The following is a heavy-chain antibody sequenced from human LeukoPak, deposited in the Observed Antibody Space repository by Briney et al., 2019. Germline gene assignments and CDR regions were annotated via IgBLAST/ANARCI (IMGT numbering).Heavy chain of an antibody. CDR1: GYTFTSYY. V-gene: IGHV1-46*01. D-gene: IGHD3-22*01. CDR2: INPSGGST. CDR3: ARVNNYYDSSGYYYKNAFDI. Sequence: ASVKVSCKASGYTFTSYYMHWVRQAPGQGLEWMGIINPSGGSTSYAQKFQGRVTMTRDKSTSTVYMELSSLRSEDTAVYYCARVNNYYDSSGYYYKNAFDIWGQGTMVTVSS. J-gene: IGHJ3*02.